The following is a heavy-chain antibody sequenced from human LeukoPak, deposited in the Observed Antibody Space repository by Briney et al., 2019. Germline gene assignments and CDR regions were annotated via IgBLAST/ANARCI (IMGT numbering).Heavy chain of an antibody. CDR3: ARDDSSAYFDY. CDR1: GGFISSNY. CDR2: ISYSGNT. Sequence: PSETLSLTCTVSGGFISSNYWSWIRQPPGKGLEWIGYISYSGNTNYNPSLKSRVTISVDTSKNQFSLKLSSVTAADTAVYYCARDDSSAYFDYWGQGTLVTVSS. V-gene: IGHV4-59*01. D-gene: IGHD3-22*01. J-gene: IGHJ4*02.